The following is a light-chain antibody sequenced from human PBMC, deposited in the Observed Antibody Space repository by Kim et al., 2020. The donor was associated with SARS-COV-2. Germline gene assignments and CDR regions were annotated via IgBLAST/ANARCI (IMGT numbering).Light chain of an antibody. Sequence: LSTGERATLSCRASQSVSTSLAWYQHKSGQAPRLLIFGATNRASGIPDRFSGSGSGTDFTLTISRLEPEDFALYYCQQYGSSPLTFGGGTKVDIK. V-gene: IGKV3-20*01. J-gene: IGKJ4*01. CDR1: QSVSTS. CDR2: GAT. CDR3: QQYGSSPLT.